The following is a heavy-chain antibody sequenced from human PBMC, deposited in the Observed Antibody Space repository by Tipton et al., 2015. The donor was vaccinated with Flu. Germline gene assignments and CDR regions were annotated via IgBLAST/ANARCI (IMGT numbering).Heavy chain of an antibody. CDR1: GGAFSNYY. D-gene: IGHD7-27*01. J-gene: IGHJ4*02. Sequence: TLSLTCSIYGGAFSNYYWSWIRQPPGKGLEWVGEINHSRTTNYNPSLWGRVTISVDTSKNQFSLKLTSVTAADTAVYYCATKFDNWGVWEPLDYWGQGTLVTVSS. CDR2: INHSRTT. CDR3: ATKFDNWGVWEPLDY. V-gene: IGHV4-34*01.